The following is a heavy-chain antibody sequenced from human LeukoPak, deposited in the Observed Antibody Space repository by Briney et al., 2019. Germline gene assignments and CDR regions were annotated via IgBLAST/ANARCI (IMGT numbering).Heavy chain of an antibody. CDR3: ARDNRDIAVVPAAMGDYYYYGMDV. CDR2: ISGSGGST. CDR1: GFTFSSYA. Sequence: GGSLRLSCAASGFTFSSYAMRWVRQAPGKGLEWVSAISGSGGSTYYADSVKGRFTISRDNSKNTLYLQMNSLRAEDTAVYYCARDNRDIAVVPAAMGDYYYYGMDVWGQGTTVTVSS. J-gene: IGHJ6*02. V-gene: IGHV3-23*01. D-gene: IGHD2-2*01.